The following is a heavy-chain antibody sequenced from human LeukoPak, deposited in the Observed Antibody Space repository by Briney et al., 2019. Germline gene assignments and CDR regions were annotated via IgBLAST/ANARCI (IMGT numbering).Heavy chain of an antibody. D-gene: IGHD3-10*01. CDR2: IKQDGSEK. CDR1: GFTFSSYW. V-gene: IGHV3-7*01. Sequence: GGSLRLSCAASGFTFSSYWMSWVRQAPGKGLEWVANIKQDGSEKYYVDSVKGRFTISRDNAKNSLYLQMNSLRAEDTAVYYCARGIQLWFGEKDAFDIWGQGTMVTVSS. J-gene: IGHJ3*02. CDR3: ARGIQLWFGEKDAFDI.